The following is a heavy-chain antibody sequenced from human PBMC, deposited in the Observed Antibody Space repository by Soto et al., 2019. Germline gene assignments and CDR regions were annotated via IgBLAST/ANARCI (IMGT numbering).Heavy chain of an antibody. CDR1: GFTFSSFA. Sequence: EVQLLESGGDLVQPGGSLRLSCAASGFTFSSFAMTWVRQAPGKGLEWVSTISSHSGDSTFYADSVKSRFTISRDNSKNTLYLQMNSLRAEDTAIFYCATDPSTGYTDYWGQGTLVTVSS. V-gene: IGHV3-23*01. CDR3: ATDPSTGYTDY. CDR2: ISSHSGDST. D-gene: IGHD3-9*01. J-gene: IGHJ4*02.